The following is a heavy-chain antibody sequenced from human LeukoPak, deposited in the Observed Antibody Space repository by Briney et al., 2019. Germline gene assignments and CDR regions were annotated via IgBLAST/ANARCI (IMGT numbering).Heavy chain of an antibody. CDR3: ARDRISRFLNWFDP. D-gene: IGHD2/OR15-2a*01. V-gene: IGHV3-30*03. CDR1: GFIFSSYG. CDR2: VSYNRNNK. J-gene: IGHJ5*02. Sequence: GGSLRLSCAASGFIFSSYGMHWVRQAPGKGLEWVAVVSYNRNNKFYADSVKGRFTISRDNSKNTLYLQMNSLRAEDTAVYYCARDRISRFLNWFDPWGQGTLVTVSS.